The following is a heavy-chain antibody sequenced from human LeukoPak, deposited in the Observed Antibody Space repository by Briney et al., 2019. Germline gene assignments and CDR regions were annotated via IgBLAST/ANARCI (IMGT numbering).Heavy chain of an antibody. V-gene: IGHV1-2*02. D-gene: IGHD3-10*01. CDR3: ARMVRGVVSAQLYFDY. CDR1: GYTFTGYY. Sequence: ASVKVSCKASGYTFTGYYMHWVRQAPGQGLEWMGWINPNSGGTNYAQKFQGRVTMTRDTSISTAYMELSRLRSDDTAVYYCARMVRGVVSAQLYFDYWGQGTLVTVSS. CDR2: INPNSGGT. J-gene: IGHJ4*02.